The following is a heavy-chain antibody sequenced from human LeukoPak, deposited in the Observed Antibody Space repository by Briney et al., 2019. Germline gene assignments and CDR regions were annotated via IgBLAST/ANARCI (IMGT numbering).Heavy chain of an antibody. CDR3: AKDKAVVVIAIFDY. CDR1: GFTFDDYA. CDR2: ISWNSGSI. J-gene: IGHJ4*02. Sequence: GGSLRLSCAASGFTFDDYAMHWVRQAPGKGLEWVSGISWNSGSIGYADSVKGRFTISRDNSKNTLYLQMNSLRAEDTAVYYCAKDKAVVVIAIFDYWGQGTLVTVSS. V-gene: IGHV3-9*01. D-gene: IGHD2-21*01.